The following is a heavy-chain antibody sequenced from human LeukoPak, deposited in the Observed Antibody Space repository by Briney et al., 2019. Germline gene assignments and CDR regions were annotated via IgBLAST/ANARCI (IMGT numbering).Heavy chain of an antibody. J-gene: IGHJ4*02. CDR3: ARDFESYDSPRMAGY. CDR2: IYTSVST. D-gene: IGHD3-22*01. V-gene: IGHV3-53*01. CDR1: ALPVTSTY. Sequence: GRSLRLSCAAYALPVTSTYMSWVRQAPGKGLEWVSVIYTSVSTYYAASVKGRFTISRNKSKNTVYLQMNRLRGEVAAVYYCARDFESYDSPRMAGYWGQGTLVTVSS.